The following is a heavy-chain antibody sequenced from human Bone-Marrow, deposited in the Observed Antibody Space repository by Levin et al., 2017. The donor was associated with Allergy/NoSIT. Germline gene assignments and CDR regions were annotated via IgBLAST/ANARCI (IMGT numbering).Heavy chain of an antibody. Sequence: SETLSLTCGVSDDSISSSHWWTWVRQLPGKGLEWIGEIYHSGSTNYNPSLKSRVTISVEKSKNQFSLKLSSVTAADTAVYYCARRNVLAPGEEWFDPWGQGTLVTVSS. CDR3: ARRNVLAPGEEWFDP. D-gene: IGHD7-27*01. V-gene: IGHV4-4*02. CDR1: DDSISSSHW. J-gene: IGHJ5*02. CDR2: IYHSGST.